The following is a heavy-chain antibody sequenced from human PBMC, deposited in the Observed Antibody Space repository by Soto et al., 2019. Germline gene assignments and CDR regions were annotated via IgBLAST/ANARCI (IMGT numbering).Heavy chain of an antibody. Sequence: ELQLVEAGGGLVQPGGSLRLSCVASGFTFSTDTMNWVRQAPGKGLEWVAHISVSGATRYYADSVKGRFTISRDDAKTSLYLQMDSLRNEDTAVYYCASFFGSGFDYWGQGTLVTVSS. CDR1: GFTFSTDT. CDR2: ISVSGATR. D-gene: IGHD6-19*01. V-gene: IGHV3-48*02. CDR3: ASFFGSGFDY. J-gene: IGHJ4*02.